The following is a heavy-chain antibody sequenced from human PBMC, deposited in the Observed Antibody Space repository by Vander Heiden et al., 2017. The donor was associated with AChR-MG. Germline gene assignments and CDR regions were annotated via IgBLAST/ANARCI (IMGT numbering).Heavy chain of an antibody. CDR1: GPIFSNYG. D-gene: IGHD6-6*01. Sequence: QVQLVESGGGVVQPGRSLRLSCVASGPIFSNYGMHWVRQAPGKGLEWVAVIWYDGSKKYYADSVKGRFTVSRDDSQNTLYLQMNSLRVDDTAVYYCTRDISSSHFDCWGQGILVTVSS. V-gene: IGHV3-33*01. J-gene: IGHJ4*02. CDR2: IWYDGSKK. CDR3: TRDISSSHFDC.